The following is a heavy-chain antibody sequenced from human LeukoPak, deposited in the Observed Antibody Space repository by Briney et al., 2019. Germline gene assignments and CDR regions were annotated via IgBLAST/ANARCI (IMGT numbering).Heavy chain of an antibody. Sequence: GGSLRLSCAASGFTFSSYGMHWVRQAPGKGLEWVAVISYDGSNKYYADSVKGRFTISRDNSKNTLYLQMNCLRAEDTAVYYCAKVWKGSSGWLYYYYYGMGVWGQGTTVTVSS. CDR3: AKVWKGSSGWLYYYYYGMGV. V-gene: IGHV3-30*18. J-gene: IGHJ6*02. CDR2: ISYDGSNK. CDR1: GFTFSSYG. D-gene: IGHD6-19*01.